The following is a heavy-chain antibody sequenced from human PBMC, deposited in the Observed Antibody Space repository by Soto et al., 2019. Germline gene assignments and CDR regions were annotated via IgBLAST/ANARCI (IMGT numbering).Heavy chain of an antibody. CDR3: ARDVAARLEHYYFDY. CDR2: IWYDGSNK. Sequence: LSLTCAVYGGSFSGYYWSWIRQPPGKGLEWVSVIWYDGSNKYYADSVKGRFTISRDNSKNTLYLQMNSLRAEDTAVYYCARDVAARLEHYYFDYWXQGTLVTVSS. V-gene: IGHV3-33*08. CDR1: GGSFSGYY. J-gene: IGHJ4*02. D-gene: IGHD6-6*01.